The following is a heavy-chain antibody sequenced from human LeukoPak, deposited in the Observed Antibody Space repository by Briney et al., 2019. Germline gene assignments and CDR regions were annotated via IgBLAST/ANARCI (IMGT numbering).Heavy chain of an antibody. J-gene: IGHJ4*02. Sequence: GGSLRLSCVASGFTFSSYTMNWVRQAPGKGLEWVSSISSSSDYIYYADSVKGRFTISRDNAKNTLYLQMNSLRAEDTAVYYCAKRHSSSWDHGGQGTLVTVSS. CDR1: GFTFSSYT. D-gene: IGHD6-13*01. CDR2: ISSSSDYI. V-gene: IGHV3-21*04. CDR3: AKRHSSSWDH.